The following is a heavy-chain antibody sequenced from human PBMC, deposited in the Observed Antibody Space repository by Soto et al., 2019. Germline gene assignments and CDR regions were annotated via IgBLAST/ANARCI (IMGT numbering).Heavy chain of an antibody. Sequence: GASVKVSCKASGYTFTSYAMHWVRQAPGQRLEWMGWINAGNGNTKYSQKFQGRVTITRDTSASTAYMELSSLRSEDTAVYYCARDHGIAVAAPGGFDPWGQGTLVTVSS. J-gene: IGHJ5*02. CDR2: INAGNGNT. V-gene: IGHV1-3*01. D-gene: IGHD6-19*01. CDR3: ARDHGIAVAAPGGFDP. CDR1: GYTFTSYA.